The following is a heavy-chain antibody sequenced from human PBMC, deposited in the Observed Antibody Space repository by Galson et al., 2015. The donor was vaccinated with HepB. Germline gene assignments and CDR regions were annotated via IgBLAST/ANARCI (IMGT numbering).Heavy chain of an antibody. D-gene: IGHD3-9*01. CDR3: ARRRYDILTGYLGWFDP. J-gene: IGHJ5*02. V-gene: IGHV1-69*13. CDR1: GGTFSSYA. CDR2: IIPIFGTA. Sequence: SVKVSCKASGGTFSSYAISWVRQAPGQGLEWMGGIIPIFGTANYAQKFQGRVTITADESTSTAYMELSSLRSEDTAVYYCARRRYDILTGYLGWFDPWGQGTLVTVSS.